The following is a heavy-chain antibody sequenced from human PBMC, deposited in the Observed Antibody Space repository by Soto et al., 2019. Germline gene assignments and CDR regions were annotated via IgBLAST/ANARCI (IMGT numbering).Heavy chain of an antibody. Sequence: VQLVESGGGLVQPGGSLRLSCAASGFSFSSYWMHLVRQAPGSGLVWVSRLNSDGTDTDYADSVKGRFTISRDTAKDTLYLQMNSLRTEDTAVYYCARELTAFGMDVWGQGTTVTVSS. CDR3: ARELTAFGMDV. CDR1: GFSFSSYW. V-gene: IGHV3-74*01. CDR2: LNSDGTDT. D-gene: IGHD3-9*01. J-gene: IGHJ6*02.